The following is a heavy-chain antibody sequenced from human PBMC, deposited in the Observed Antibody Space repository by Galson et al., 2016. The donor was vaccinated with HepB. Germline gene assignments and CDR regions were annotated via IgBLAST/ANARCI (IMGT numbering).Heavy chain of an antibody. Sequence: QSGAEVKKPGESLKISCKASGYSSNVFWIGWVRQMPGKGLELMGIFYPGNSHTIYNPTFQGQVTISADKSITTAYLQWSSLKASDTAMYYCAGQGGTSFDYWGQGTLLTVSS. J-gene: IGHJ4*02. D-gene: IGHD2-2*01. CDR3: AGQGGTSFDY. V-gene: IGHV5-51*01. CDR2: FYPGNSHT. CDR1: GYSSNVFW.